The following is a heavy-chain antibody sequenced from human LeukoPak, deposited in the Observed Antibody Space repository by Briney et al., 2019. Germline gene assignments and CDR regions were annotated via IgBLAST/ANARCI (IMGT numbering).Heavy chain of an antibody. CDR3: ARANGEYARFDY. D-gene: IGHD4-17*01. CDR2: ISTSGST. V-gene: IGHV4-4*07. CDR1: GGSISSYY. Sequence: ASETLSLACTVSGGSISSYYWSWIRQPAGKGLESIGHISTSGSTNYNPSLKSRVTMSVDTSKNQFSLKLSSVTAADTAVYYCARANGEYARFDYWGQGTLVTVSS. J-gene: IGHJ4*02.